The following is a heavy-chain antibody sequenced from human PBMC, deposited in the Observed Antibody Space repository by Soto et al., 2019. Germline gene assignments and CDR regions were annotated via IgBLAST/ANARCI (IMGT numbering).Heavy chain of an antibody. V-gene: IGHV6-1*01. D-gene: IGHD6-13*01. CDR1: GASVSSNHAT. CDR2: TYYRTKWYY. J-gene: IGHJ5*01. Sequence: VQLQQSGPGLVKPSQTLSLTCAISGASVSSNHATWDWIRQSPSRGLEWLGRTYYRTKWYYDYALSEKSRITNKPDTSNNLIAPQLNSWAAGDAAVYYGVRLRSSSWLDSWGQGPLVTVSS. CDR3: VRLRSSSWLDS.